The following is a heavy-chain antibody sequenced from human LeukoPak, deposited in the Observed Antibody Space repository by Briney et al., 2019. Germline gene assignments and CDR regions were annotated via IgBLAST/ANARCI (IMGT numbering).Heavy chain of an antibody. V-gene: IGHV1-18*01. J-gene: IGHJ4*02. CDR2: ISAYNGNT. CDR1: GYTFTSYG. CDR3: ATNRLGYCGSTSCYSY. Sequence: ASVTVSCTASGYTFTSYGISWVRQAPGQGLEWMGWISAYNGNTNYAQKLQGRVTMTTDTSTSTAYMELRSLRSDDTAVYYCATNRLGYCGSTSCYSYWGQGTLVTVSS. D-gene: IGHD2-2*02.